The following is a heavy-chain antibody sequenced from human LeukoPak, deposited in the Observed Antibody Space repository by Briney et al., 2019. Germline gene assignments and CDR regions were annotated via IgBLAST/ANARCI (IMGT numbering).Heavy chain of an antibody. Sequence: SGTLSLTCAVSGDSVTSTNWWSWVRQPPGKGLEWIGEIYHSGSSTYNPSLNSRVTISLDMSKNQFSLKLSSVTAADTAVYYCARTGGSGSYFYYYYMDVWGKGTTVTVSS. CDR3: ARTGGSGSYFYYYYMDV. CDR1: GDSVTSTNW. D-gene: IGHD3-10*01. CDR2: IYHSGSS. V-gene: IGHV4-4*02. J-gene: IGHJ6*03.